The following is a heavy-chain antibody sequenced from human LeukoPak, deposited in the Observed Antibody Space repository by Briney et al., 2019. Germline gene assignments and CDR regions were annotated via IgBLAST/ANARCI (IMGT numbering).Heavy chain of an antibody. CDR1: GVSITTYY. CDR3: ARETSQKGAHYMDV. Sequence: SETLSLTCTVSGVSITTYYWNWVRQPPGKGLEWIGHMFYSGTTSYNPSLKSRVAISVDTSKNQFSLKLSSVTAADTAVYYCARETSQKGAHYMDVWGKGTTVTISS. V-gene: IGHV4-59*01. J-gene: IGHJ6*03. D-gene: IGHD3-16*01. CDR2: MFYSGTT.